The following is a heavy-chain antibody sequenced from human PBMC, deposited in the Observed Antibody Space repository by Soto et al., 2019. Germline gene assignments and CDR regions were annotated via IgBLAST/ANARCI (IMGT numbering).Heavy chain of an antibody. CDR1: GYTFTSYA. CDR3: ATGSRRDY. J-gene: IGHJ4*02. CDR2: VNAGNGNT. Sequence: QVQLVQSGAEVKKPGASVKVSCKASGYTFTSYAMHWVRQAPGQRLEWMGWVNAGNGNTKYSQRFQGGVTITRITSASTAYMELSSLRSEDTAVYYCATGSRRDYWGQGTQVIVSS. V-gene: IGHV1-3*01.